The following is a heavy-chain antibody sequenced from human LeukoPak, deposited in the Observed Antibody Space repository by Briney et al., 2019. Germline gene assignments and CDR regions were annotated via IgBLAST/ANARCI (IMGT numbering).Heavy chain of an antibody. V-gene: IGHV3-48*04. Sequence: PGGSLRLSCAASGFALSSYSMNWVRQAPGKGLEWVSFISSSSGTLYYADSVKGRFTISRDDAKNTLYLQMNSLRAEDTAVYYCARRFGYSIDYWGQGTLVTASS. J-gene: IGHJ4*02. CDR2: ISSSSGTL. CDR1: GFALSSYS. CDR3: ARRFGYSIDY. D-gene: IGHD5-12*01.